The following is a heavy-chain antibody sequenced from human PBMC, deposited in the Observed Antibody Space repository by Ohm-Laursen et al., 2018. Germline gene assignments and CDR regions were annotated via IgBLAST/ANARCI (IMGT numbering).Heavy chain of an antibody. CDR3: ARIRDPTEYYCDSSGYWFDP. CDR2: IYWNDDK. V-gene: IGHV2-5*01. D-gene: IGHD3-22*01. Sequence: TQTLTLTCTFSGFSLSTSGVGVGWVRQPPGKALEWLALIYWNDDKHYSPSLKSRLTITKDTFKNQVVLTMNNMDPVDTATYYCARIRDPTEYYCDSSGYWFDPWGQGTLVTVSS. CDR1: GFSLSTSGVG. J-gene: IGHJ5*02.